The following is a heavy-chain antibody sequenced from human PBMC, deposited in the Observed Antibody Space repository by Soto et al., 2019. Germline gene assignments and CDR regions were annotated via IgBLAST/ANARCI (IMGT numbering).Heavy chain of an antibody. CDR1: GGTFSSYT. J-gene: IGHJ6*02. V-gene: IGHV1-69*02. CDR3: ARARYTDRQDYYVMDV. CDR2: IIPILGIA. Sequence: QVKLVQSGAEVKKPGSSVKVSCKASGGTFSSYTISWVRQAPGQGLEWMGRIIPILGIANYAQKFQGRVTITADKXTXXAYMELSSLRSEDTAVYYCARARYTDRQDYYVMDVWGHGTTVTVSS. D-gene: IGHD1-20*01.